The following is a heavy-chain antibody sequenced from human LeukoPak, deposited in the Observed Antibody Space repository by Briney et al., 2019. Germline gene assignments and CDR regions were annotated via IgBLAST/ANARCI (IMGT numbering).Heavy chain of an antibody. D-gene: IGHD4-17*01. J-gene: IGHJ4*02. CDR2: ISGSGGST. V-gene: IGHV3-23*01. CDR3: AKDSDAVTTCLDS. CDR1: GFAFSSYA. Sequence: PGGSLRLSRAASGFAFSSYAMSWVRQAPGKGLEWVSSISGSGGSTHYADSVKGRFTISRDNSKITLYLQMNSLRAEDTAVYYCAKDSDAVTTCLDSWGQGTLVAVSS.